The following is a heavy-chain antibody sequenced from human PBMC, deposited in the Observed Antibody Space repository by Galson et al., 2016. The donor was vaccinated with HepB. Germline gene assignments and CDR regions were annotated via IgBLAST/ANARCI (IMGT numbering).Heavy chain of an antibody. D-gene: IGHD2/OR15-2a*01. J-gene: IGHJ4*02. CDR1: GYTFTRYY. Sequence: SCKASGYTFTRYYMHWVRQAPGKGLEWVAADSMDGRRKFYADSVKGRFTISRDNSNSMLFLQMSSLRADDTAVYYCARRHEYCPPVGCSVDYWGQGTLVSVSS. V-gene: IGHV3-30*03. CDR3: ARRHEYCPPVGCSVDY. CDR2: DSMDGRRK.